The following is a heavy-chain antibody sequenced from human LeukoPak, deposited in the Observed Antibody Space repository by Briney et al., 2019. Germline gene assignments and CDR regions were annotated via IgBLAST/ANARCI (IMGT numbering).Heavy chain of an antibody. Sequence: GGSLRLSCAASGFTFSSYGMHWVRQAPGKGLEGVAFIRYDGSNKYYADSVKGRFTISRDNSKNTLYLQMNSLRAEDTAVYYCAKDRRPLGQLLWYFDLWGRGTLVTVSS. D-gene: IGHD2-2*01. CDR3: AKDRRPLGQLLWYFDL. J-gene: IGHJ2*01. CDR2: IRYDGSNK. V-gene: IGHV3-30*02. CDR1: GFTFSSYG.